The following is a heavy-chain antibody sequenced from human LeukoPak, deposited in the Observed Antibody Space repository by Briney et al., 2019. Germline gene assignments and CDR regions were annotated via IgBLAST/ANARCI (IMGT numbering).Heavy chain of an antibody. J-gene: IGHJ4*02. V-gene: IGHV3-30-3*01. CDR3: ARDGYDLNTPMVSTIFDY. D-gene: IGHD5-18*01. CDR2: ISYDGINK. Sequence: GRSLRLSCAASGFTFGSYAMHWVRQAPAKGLEWVAVISYDGINKYCVDSVKGRFTISRDNSKNTLYLQMNSLRAEGTAVYYCARDGYDLNTPMVSTIFDYWGQGTLVTVSS. CDR1: GFTFGSYA.